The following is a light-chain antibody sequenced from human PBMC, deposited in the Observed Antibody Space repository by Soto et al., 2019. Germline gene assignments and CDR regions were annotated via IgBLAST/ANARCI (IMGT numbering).Light chain of an antibody. CDR3: QQYDNLST. CDR2: DVS. Sequence: DIQLTQSPSFLSASVGDRVTITFRASQGISSYLALYQQKPGKAPKLLIYDVSTLQSGVPSRFSGSGSGTEFTLTISSLQPDDFATYYCQQYDNLSTFGQGTRLEIK. J-gene: IGKJ5*01. V-gene: IGKV1-9*01. CDR1: QGISSY.